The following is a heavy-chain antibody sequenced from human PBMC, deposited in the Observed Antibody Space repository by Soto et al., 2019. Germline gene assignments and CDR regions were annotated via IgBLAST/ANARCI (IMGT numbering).Heavy chain of an antibody. CDR1: GFTFSTYA. Sequence: GGSLRLSCAASGFTFSTYALSWVRQSPGKGLEWVSAISANGQGIYYADSVRGRFTISRNNSKNTIFLHMDSLRAEDTAVYYCAKDRNYPRDQFHYWGQGTLVTVSS. J-gene: IGHJ4*02. CDR3: AKDRNYPRDQFHY. D-gene: IGHD1-7*01. V-gene: IGHV3-23*01. CDR2: ISANGQGI.